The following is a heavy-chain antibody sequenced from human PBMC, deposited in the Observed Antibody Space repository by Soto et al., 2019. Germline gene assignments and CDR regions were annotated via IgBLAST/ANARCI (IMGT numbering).Heavy chain of an antibody. Sequence: VASVKVSCKASGGTFSSYAISWVRQAPGQGLEWMGGIIPIFGTANYAQKFQGRVTITADESTSTAYMELSSLRSEDTAVYYCARSPFYYDSSALGYFDYWGRGTLVTVSS. V-gene: IGHV1-69*13. J-gene: IGHJ4*02. CDR2: IIPIFGTA. D-gene: IGHD3-22*01. CDR1: GGTFSSYA. CDR3: ARSPFYYDSSALGYFDY.